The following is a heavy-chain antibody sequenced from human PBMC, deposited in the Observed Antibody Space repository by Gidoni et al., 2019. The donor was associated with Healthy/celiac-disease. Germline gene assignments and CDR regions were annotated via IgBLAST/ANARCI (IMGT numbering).Heavy chain of an antibody. CDR3: AKEDYDFWSGYSHYFDY. D-gene: IGHD3-3*01. CDR1: GFPCSSYA. V-gene: IGHV3-23*01. CDR2: ISGSGSST. J-gene: IGHJ4*02. Sequence: EVQLLESGGGLVQPGGSLRLSCAASGFPCSSYAMSWVRQAPGKGLEWVSAISGSGSSTYYADSVKGRFTISRDNSKNTLYLQMNSLRAEDTAVYYCAKEDYDFWSGYSHYFDYWGQGTLVTVSS.